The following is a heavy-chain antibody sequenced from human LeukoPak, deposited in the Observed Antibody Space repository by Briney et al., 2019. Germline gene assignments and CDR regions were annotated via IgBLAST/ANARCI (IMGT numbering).Heavy chain of an antibody. CDR3: AKDPHDFWSGYYPDAFDI. J-gene: IGHJ3*02. D-gene: IGHD3-3*01. Sequence: GGSLRLSCAASGFTFSSYGMHWVRQAPGKGLEWVAFIRYDGSNKYYADSVKGRFTISRDNSKNTLYLQMNSLRAEDTAVYYCAKDPHDFWSGYYPDAFDIWGQGTMVTVSS. CDR1: GFTFSSYG. CDR2: IRYDGSNK. V-gene: IGHV3-30*02.